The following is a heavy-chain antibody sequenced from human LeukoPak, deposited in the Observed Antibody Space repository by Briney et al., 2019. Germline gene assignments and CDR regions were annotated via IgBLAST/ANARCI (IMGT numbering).Heavy chain of an antibody. J-gene: IGHJ4*02. CDR3: ARSGRGYSHGYDY. CDR1: GYSFSSYW. CDR2: IYPGDSDT. V-gene: IGHV5-51*01. D-gene: IGHD5-18*01. Sequence: GESLKISCKGSGYSFSSYWIGWVRQMPGKGLEWMGIIYPGDSDTRYSPSFQGQVTISADKSISTAYLKWSSLKASDTSIYYCARSGRGYSHGYDYWGQGTLVTVSS.